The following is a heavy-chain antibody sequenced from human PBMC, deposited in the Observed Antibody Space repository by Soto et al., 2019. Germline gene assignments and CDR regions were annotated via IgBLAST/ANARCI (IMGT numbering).Heavy chain of an antibody. CDR1: GDYIRSGDYY. D-gene: IGHD1-26*01. Sequence: QVHLEESGPGLVKPSQTLSLTCTVLGDYIRSGDYYWNWIRQPPGRGLEWIGYIYYSGSTYYNPSLKSRLTMSVDTSKNQFSLRLSSMIAADTAVYYCARSVGYYYYGMDVWGQGTTVIVSS. V-gene: IGHV4-30-4*01. J-gene: IGHJ6*02. CDR3: ARSVGYYYYGMDV. CDR2: IYYSGST.